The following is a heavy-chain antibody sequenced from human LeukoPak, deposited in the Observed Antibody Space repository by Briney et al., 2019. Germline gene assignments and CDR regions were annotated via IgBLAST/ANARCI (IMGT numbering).Heavy chain of an antibody. V-gene: IGHV3-49*04. D-gene: IGHD3-3*01. CDR3: ARSHRVDFWSGYRYYYYHYMDV. Sequence: GGSLRLSCTGSGFIFGDYAMNWVRQAPGKGLEWVGVIRSKAYGGTAEYAASVKGRFTISRDDSKSIAYLQMSSLKTEDTAVYYCARSHRVDFWSGYRYYYYHYMDVWGKGTTVTVSS. CDR1: GFIFGDYA. J-gene: IGHJ6*03. CDR2: IRSKAYGGTA.